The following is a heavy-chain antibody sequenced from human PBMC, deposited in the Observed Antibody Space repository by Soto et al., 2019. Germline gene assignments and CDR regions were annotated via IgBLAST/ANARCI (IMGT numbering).Heavy chain of an antibody. CDR3: ARGLQYGSGDYYGVDY. Sequence: QVQLVQSGADVKKPGASVKVSCKASGYTFSSYGITWVRQAPGQGLEWMGWIRTYNGNTNYPQRLQGRVTMATDTSTTTADMELRSLTSDDTAVYYCARGLQYGSGDYYGVDYWGQGTLVTVSS. D-gene: IGHD3-10*01. CDR1: GYTFSSYG. CDR2: IRTYNGNT. J-gene: IGHJ4*02. V-gene: IGHV1-18*01.